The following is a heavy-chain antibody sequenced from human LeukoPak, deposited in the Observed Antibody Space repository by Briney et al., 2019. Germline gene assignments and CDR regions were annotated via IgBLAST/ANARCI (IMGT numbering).Heavy chain of an antibody. CDR2: IRGKAYGETT. Sequence: PGGSLRLSSTAPGFTFGDYAMSWVRQAPGKGLEWVGFIRGKAYGETTEYAASVEGRFTVSRDDSNSIAYLQMTTLETEDTAVYYCTRDLPGTYYYDSSGYYGYWGQGTLVTVSS. D-gene: IGHD3-22*01. J-gene: IGHJ4*02. V-gene: IGHV3-49*04. CDR3: TRDLPGTYYYDSSGYYGY. CDR1: GFTFGDYA.